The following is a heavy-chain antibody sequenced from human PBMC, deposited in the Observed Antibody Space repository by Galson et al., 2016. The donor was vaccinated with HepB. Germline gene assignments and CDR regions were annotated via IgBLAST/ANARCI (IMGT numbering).Heavy chain of an antibody. V-gene: IGHV1-46*01. CDR3: TRELEGGYFDS. J-gene: IGHJ4*02. Sequence: SVKVSCKASGYTFTSYYMHWVRQAPGQGLEWMGIIYPSRGDANYAQNFQGRVTMTRDTSTSTVYMELSSLRSEDTAVYYCTRELEGGYFDSWGQGALVTVSS. CDR1: GYTFTSYY. D-gene: IGHD2/OR15-2a*01. CDR2: IYPSRGDA.